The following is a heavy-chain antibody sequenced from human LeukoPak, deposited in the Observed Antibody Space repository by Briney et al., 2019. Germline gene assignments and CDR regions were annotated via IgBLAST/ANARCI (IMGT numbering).Heavy chain of an antibody. Sequence: PGGSLRLSCAACGFTFSHYSIDWVRQAPGKGLERVASITSSSSHIYYADSVKGRFTISRDNAKNELYLQMNSLRAEDTAVYYCAKDRAELLWFGGILDYWGQGTLVTVSS. J-gene: IGHJ4*02. D-gene: IGHD3-10*01. CDR3: AKDRAELLWFGGILDY. CDR1: GFTFSHYS. V-gene: IGHV3-21*04. CDR2: ITSSSSHI.